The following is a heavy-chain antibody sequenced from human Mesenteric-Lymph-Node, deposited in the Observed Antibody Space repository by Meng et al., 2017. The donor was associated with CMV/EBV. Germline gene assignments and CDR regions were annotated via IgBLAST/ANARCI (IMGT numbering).Heavy chain of an antibody. V-gene: IGHV3-11*01. CDR1: GFTFSDYY. D-gene: IGHD2-2*02. CDR3: ARVERYCSSTSCYRYYYYGMDV. Sequence: GESLKISCAASGFTFSDYYMSWIRQAPGKGLEWVSHISSSGSTIYYADSVKGRFTISRDNAKNSLYLQMNSLRAEDTAVYYCARVERYCSSTSCYRYYYYGMDVWGQGTTVTVSS. J-gene: IGHJ6*02. CDR2: ISSSGSTI.